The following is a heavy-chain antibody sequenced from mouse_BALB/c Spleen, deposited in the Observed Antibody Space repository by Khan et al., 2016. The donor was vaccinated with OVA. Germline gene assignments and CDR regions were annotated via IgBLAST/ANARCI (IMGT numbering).Heavy chain of an antibody. CDR3: ARPAYFSCALDY. J-gene: IGHJ4*01. Sequence: QIQLVQSGPELKKPGETVKISCKASGYTFTNYGMNWVKQSPGKALKWMGWINTYTGEPTYADDFKGRFAFSLEISASTAYLQINNLKNEDTATFWCARPAYFSCALDYWGQGTS. D-gene: IGHD2-10*01. CDR1: GYTFTNYG. V-gene: IGHV9-3-1*01. CDR2: INTYTGEP.